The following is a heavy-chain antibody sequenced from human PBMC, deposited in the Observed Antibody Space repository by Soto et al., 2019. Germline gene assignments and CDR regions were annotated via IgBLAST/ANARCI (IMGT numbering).Heavy chain of an antibody. D-gene: IGHD6-6*01. CDR1: RYTFTGYY. V-gene: IGHV1-2*04. Sequence: GASVRVSCKASRYTFTGYYMHWVRQAPGQGLEWMGWINPNSGGTNYAQKFQGWVTMTRDTSISTAYMELSRLRSDDTAVYYCARGLGSIAALGPYYYYMDVWGKGTTVTVSS. CDR3: ARGLGSIAALGPYYYYMDV. J-gene: IGHJ6*03. CDR2: INPNSGGT.